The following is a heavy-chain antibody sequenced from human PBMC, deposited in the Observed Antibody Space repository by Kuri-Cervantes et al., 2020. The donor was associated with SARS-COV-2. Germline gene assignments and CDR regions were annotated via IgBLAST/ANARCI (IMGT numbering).Heavy chain of an antibody. CDR2: ISAYNGNT. J-gene: IGHJ4*02. V-gene: IGHV1-18*01. D-gene: IGHD1-1*01. CDR3: ARGEHWNDVAGY. CDR1: GYTFTSYG. Sequence: ASVKVSCKASGYTFTSYGISWVRQAPGQGLEWMGWISAYNGNTNYAQKLQGRVTMTTDKSTSTAYMELSSLRSEDTAVYYCARGEHWNDVAGYWGQGTRVTVSS.